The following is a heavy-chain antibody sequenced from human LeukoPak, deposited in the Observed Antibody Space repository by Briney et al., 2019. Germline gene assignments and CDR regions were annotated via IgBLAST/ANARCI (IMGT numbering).Heavy chain of an antibody. Sequence: SETLSLTCTVSDYSISSGYGYYWGWIRQPPGKGLEWIGNIYHSGITYYNHFNSSLKSRVTISVDTSKNQFSLKLSSVTAADTALYYCARWGLGSSWDVFDYWGQGTLVTVSS. CDR2: IYHSGIT. V-gene: IGHV4-38-2*02. D-gene: IGHD6-13*01. J-gene: IGHJ4*02. CDR3: ARWGLGSSWDVFDY. CDR1: DYSISSGYGYY.